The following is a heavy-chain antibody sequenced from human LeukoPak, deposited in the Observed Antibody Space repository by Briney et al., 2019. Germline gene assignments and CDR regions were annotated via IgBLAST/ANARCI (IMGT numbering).Heavy chain of an antibody. D-gene: IGHD6-13*01. V-gene: IGHV4-4*07. CDR2: IYTSGST. Sequence: KPSETLSLTCTGSGGSISSYYWSWIRQPAGKGLEWIGRIYTSGSTNYNPSLKSRVTMSVDTSKNQFSLKLSSVTAADTAVYYCARGALYSSSWYYYYGMDVWGQGTTVTVSS. CDR1: GGSISSYY. CDR3: ARGALYSSSWYYYYGMDV. J-gene: IGHJ6*02.